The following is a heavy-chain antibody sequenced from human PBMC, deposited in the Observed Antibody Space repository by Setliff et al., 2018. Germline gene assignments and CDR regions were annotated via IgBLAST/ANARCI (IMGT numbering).Heavy chain of an antibody. V-gene: IGHV3-30*02. Sequence: GGSLRLSCAASGFTFSTYRMHWVRQAPGKGLEWVAVIRDDGGNKYHADSVKGRFTISRDNSKNTLYLQMNSLRPEDTAVYYCARTCSGSGCYAGLESWGQGTPVTVSS. CDR2: IRDDGGNK. J-gene: IGHJ4*02. D-gene: IGHD2-15*01. CDR1: GFTFSTYR. CDR3: ARTCSGSGCYAGLES.